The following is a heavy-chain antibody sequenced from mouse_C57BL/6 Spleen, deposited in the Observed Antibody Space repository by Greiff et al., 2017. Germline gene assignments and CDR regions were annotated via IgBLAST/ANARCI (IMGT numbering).Heavy chain of an antibody. J-gene: IGHJ4*01. CDR3: ARGEDWDYAMDY. CDR2: ISYDGSN. Sequence: EVKLVESGPGLVKPSQSLSLTCSVTGYSITSGYYWNWIRQFPGNKLEWMGYISYDGSNNYNPSLKNRISITRDTSKNQFFLKLNSVTTEDTATYYCARGEDWDYAMDYWGQGTSVTVSS. CDR1: GYSITSGYY. V-gene: IGHV3-6*01. D-gene: IGHD4-1*01.